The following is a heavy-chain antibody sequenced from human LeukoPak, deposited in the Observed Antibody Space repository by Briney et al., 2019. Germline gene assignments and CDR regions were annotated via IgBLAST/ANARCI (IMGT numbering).Heavy chain of an antibody. J-gene: IGHJ6*02. CDR2: ISYDGSNK. CDR3: AKDRAVASIYYYYDMDV. Sequence: GGSLRLSCAASGFTFSSYGVHWVRQAPGKGLEWVAVISYDGSNKYYADSVKGRFTISRDNSKNTLYLQMNSLRAEDTAVYYCAKDRAVASIYYYYDMDVWGQGTTVTVSS. D-gene: IGHD3-3*02. CDR1: GFTFSSYG. V-gene: IGHV3-30*18.